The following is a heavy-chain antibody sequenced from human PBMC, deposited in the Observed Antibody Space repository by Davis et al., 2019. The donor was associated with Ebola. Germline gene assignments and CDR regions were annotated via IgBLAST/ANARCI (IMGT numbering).Heavy chain of an antibody. J-gene: IGHJ2*01. CDR2: IYYSGST. CDR1: GGSISSGGYY. V-gene: IGHV4-31*03. CDR3: ARDGGRHWYFDL. D-gene: IGHD3-16*01. Sequence: LRLSCTVSGGSISSGGYYWSWTRQHPGKGLEWIGYIYYSGSTYYNPSLKSRVTISVDTSKNQFSLKLSSVTAADTAVYYCARDGGRHWYFDLWGRGTLVTVSS.